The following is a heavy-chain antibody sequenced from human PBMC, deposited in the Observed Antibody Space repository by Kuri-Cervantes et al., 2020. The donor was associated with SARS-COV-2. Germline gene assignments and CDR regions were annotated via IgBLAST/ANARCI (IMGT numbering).Heavy chain of an antibody. J-gene: IGHJ6*02. CDR2: IWYDGSNK. CDR3: ARDGKYCSGGSCYSNYYYYGMDV. D-gene: IGHD2-15*01. Sequence: GESLKISCAASGFTFSSYGMHWVRQAPGKGLEWVAVIWYDGSNKYYADSVKGRFTISRDNSKNTLYLQMNSLRAEDTAVYYCARDGKYCSGGSCYSNYYYYGMDVWGQGTTVTVSS. CDR1: GFTFSSYG. V-gene: IGHV3-33*01.